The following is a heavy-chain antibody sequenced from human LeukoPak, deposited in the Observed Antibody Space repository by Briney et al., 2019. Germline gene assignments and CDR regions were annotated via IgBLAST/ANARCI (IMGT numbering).Heavy chain of an antibody. D-gene: IGHD5-12*01. CDR3: ARHAESGYDRFDH. J-gene: IGHJ4*02. V-gene: IGHV4-59*08. Sequence: SETLSLTCTVSGGSISNYYWSWIRQPPGKGLEWIGYIYYSGTTNYNPSLKSRVTISVDTSKNQFSLKLSSVTAADTAVYYCARHAESGYDRFDHWGQGTLVTVSS. CDR1: GGSISNYY. CDR2: IYYSGTT.